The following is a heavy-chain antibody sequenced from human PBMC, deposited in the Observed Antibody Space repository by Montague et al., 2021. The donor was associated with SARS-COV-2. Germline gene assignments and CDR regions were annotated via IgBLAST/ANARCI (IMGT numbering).Heavy chain of an antibody. CDR1: GASFSGSY. D-gene: IGHD2/OR15-2a*01. CDR2: INSRGSV. CDR3: ARERWNIVIVPPVEYGMDV. Sequence: SETLSLTCAVYGASFSGSYWTWIRQSPGKGLEWIGEINSRGSVNYSPSLRSRVTISVDTSRNQFSLKVTSVTAADTAVYYCARERWNIVIVPPVEYGMDVWGQGTTITVSS. V-gene: IGHV4-34*01. J-gene: IGHJ6*01.